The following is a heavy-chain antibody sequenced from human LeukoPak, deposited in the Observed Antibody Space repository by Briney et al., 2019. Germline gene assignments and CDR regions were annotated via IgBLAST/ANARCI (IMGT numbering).Heavy chain of an antibody. V-gene: IGHV4-4*07. J-gene: IGHJ4*02. D-gene: IGHD6-19*01. Sequence: SETLSLTCTVSGGSISSYYWSWIRQPAGKGLEWIGRIYTSGSTNYNPSLKSRVTMSVDTSKNQFSLKLSSVTAADTAVYYCASSTGDSSGWSARDFDYWGQGTLVTVSS. CDR1: GGSISSYY. CDR3: ASSTGDSSGWSARDFDY. CDR2: IYTSGST.